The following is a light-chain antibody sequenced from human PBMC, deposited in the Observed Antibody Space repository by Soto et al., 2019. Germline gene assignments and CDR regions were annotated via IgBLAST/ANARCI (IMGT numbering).Light chain of an antibody. Sequence: QLVLTQPPSASGTPGQRVTISCSGGSSNIGRNYVFWYQQLPRTAPKLLIYSTYQRPSGVPDRFSGSKSGTSASLAISGLRFEDEADYYCAAWDDSLSGVVFGGGTKVTVL. CDR2: STY. J-gene: IGLJ2*01. CDR3: AAWDDSLSGVV. CDR1: SSNIGRNY. V-gene: IGLV1-47*02.